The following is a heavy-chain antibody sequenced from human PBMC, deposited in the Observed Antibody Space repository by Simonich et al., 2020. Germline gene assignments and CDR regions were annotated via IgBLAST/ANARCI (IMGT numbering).Heavy chain of an antibody. D-gene: IGHD7-27*01. Sequence: QVQLVQSGAEVKKPGASVKVSCNASGYTFTGYYMHWVRQAPGQGLECVGWINPNSGGTNYAQKFQGRVTMTRDTSISTAYMELSRLRSDDTAVYYCARGRLTGDKGAFDIWGQGTMVTVSS. CDR2: INPNSGGT. V-gene: IGHV1-2*02. J-gene: IGHJ3*02. CDR3: ARGRLTGDKGAFDI. CDR1: GYTFTGYY.